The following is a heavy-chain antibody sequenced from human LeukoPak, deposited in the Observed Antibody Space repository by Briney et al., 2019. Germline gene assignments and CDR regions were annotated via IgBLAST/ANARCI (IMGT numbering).Heavy chain of an antibody. CDR1: GGSISPYY. CDR2: IYYSGTT. CDR3: ARDRASAGGFDY. Sequence: SETLSLTCSVSGGSISPYYWSWVRQPPGKGLEWIWYIYYSGTTNYNPSLQSRVTISVATSKNQFSLKLSSVTSADTALYYCARDRASAGGFDYWGQGTLVTVSS. V-gene: IGHV4-59*01. D-gene: IGHD2-15*01. J-gene: IGHJ4*02.